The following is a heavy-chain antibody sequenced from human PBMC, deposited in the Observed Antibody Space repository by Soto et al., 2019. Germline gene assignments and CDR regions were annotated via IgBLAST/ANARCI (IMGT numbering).Heavy chain of an antibody. J-gene: IGHJ4*02. Sequence: ASVKVSCKASGYTFTDYYIHWVRQAPGQGLEWTGWINSDNGGTSYAHNSQGRVTFTRDASASTAYMEVSRLRSDDTAVYYCARAPQYCPGDTCFIGDYWGQGTLVTVSS. CDR2: INSDNGGT. CDR1: GYTFTDYY. CDR3: ARAPQYCPGDTCFIGDY. D-gene: IGHD2-8*02. V-gene: IGHV1-2*02.